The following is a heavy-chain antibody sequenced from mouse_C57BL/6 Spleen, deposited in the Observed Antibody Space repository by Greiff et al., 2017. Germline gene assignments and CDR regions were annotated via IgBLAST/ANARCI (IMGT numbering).Heavy chain of an antibody. J-gene: IGHJ3*01. CDR1: GYTFTSYW. Sequence: QVQLKQPGAELVKPGASVKLSCKASGYTFTSYWMQWVKQRPGQGLEWIGEIDPSDSYTNYNQKFKGKATLTVDTSSSTAYMQLSSLTSEDSAVYYCAYSNSFAYWGQGTLVTVSA. D-gene: IGHD2-5*01. CDR3: AYSNSFAY. CDR2: IDPSDSYT. V-gene: IGHV1-50*01.